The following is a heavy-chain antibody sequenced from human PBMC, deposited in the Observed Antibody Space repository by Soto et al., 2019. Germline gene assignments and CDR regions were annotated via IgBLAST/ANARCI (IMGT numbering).Heavy chain of an antibody. Sequence: SETLSLTCTVSGGSISSGGYYWSWIRQHPGKGLEWIGYIYYSGSTYYNPSLKSRVTISVDTSKNQFSLKLSSVTAADTAVYYCARETGNRITMVRGVVDIWGQGTMVTVSS. D-gene: IGHD3-10*01. J-gene: IGHJ3*02. CDR2: IYYSGST. CDR1: GGSISSGGYY. V-gene: IGHV4-31*03. CDR3: ARETGNRITMVRGVVDI.